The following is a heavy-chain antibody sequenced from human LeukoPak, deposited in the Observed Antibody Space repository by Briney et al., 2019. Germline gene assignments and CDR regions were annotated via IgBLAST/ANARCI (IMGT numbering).Heavy chain of an antibody. CDR3: ARVWANSGNFYGEDY. V-gene: IGHV3-53*01. J-gene: IGHJ4*02. D-gene: IGHD1-26*01. CDR1: GLIVSSNY. CDR2: IYSGGST. Sequence: PGGSLRLSCAVSGLIVSSNYMSWVRQAPGKGLEWVSVIYSGGSTYYADSVKGRFTISRDNSKNTLYLRMNSLRAEDTAVYYCARVWANSGNFYGEDYWGQGTLVTVSS.